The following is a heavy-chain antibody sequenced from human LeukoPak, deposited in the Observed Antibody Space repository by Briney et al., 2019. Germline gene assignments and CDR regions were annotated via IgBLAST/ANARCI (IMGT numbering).Heavy chain of an antibody. J-gene: IGHJ4*02. CDR3: ARALWGVGFDY. CDR2: INLSGGST. Sequence: ASVKVSCTASGYTFTSYYMHWVRQAPGQGLEWMGIINLSGGSTSYAQKFQGRVTMTRDTSTSTVYMELSSLRSEDTAVFYCARALWGVGFDYWGQGTLVTVSS. D-gene: IGHD3-10*01. V-gene: IGHV1-46*01. CDR1: GYTFTSYY.